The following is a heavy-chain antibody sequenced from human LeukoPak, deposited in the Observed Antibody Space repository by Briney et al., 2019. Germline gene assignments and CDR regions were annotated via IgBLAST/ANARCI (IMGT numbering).Heavy chain of an antibody. Sequence: GGSLRLSCAASGFTFSSYAMHWVRQAPGKGLEGVAVISYDGSNKYYADSVKGRFTISRDNSKNTLYLQMNSLRAEDTAVYYCAREKNHIVVVTAILGYWGQGTLVTVSS. CDR3: AREKNHIVVVTAILGY. J-gene: IGHJ4*02. CDR2: ISYDGSNK. D-gene: IGHD2-21*02. CDR1: GFTFSSYA. V-gene: IGHV3-30*04.